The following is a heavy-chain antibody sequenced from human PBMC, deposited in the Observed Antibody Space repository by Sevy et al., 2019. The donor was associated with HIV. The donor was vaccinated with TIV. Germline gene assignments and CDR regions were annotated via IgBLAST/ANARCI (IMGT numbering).Heavy chain of an antibody. D-gene: IGHD5-12*01. CDR1: GYTFTGYY. CDR3: ARVNRRDGYNLGYYYGMDV. V-gene: IGHV1-2*06. CDR2: INPNSGGT. Sequence: ASVKVSCKASGYTFTGYYMHWVRQAPGQGLEWMGRINPNSGGTNYAQKFQGRVTMTRDTSISTAYMELSRLRSDDTAVYYCARVNRRDGYNLGYYYGMDVWGQGTTVTVSS. J-gene: IGHJ6*02.